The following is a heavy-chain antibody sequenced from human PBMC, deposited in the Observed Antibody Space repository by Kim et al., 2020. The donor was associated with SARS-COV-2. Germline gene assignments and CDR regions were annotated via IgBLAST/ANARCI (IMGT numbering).Heavy chain of an antibody. CDR2: ISYDGSNK. V-gene: IGHV3-30-3*01. D-gene: IGHD6-13*01. CDR3: ARDRLAAAGMPPSFLYVFDI. J-gene: IGHJ3*02. CDR1: GFTFSSYA. Sequence: GGSLRLSCAASGFTFSSYAMHWVRQAPGKGLEWVAVISYDGSNKYYADSVKGRFTISRDNSKNTLYLQMNSLRAEDTAVYYCARDRLAAAGMPPSFLYVFDIWGQGTMVTVSS.